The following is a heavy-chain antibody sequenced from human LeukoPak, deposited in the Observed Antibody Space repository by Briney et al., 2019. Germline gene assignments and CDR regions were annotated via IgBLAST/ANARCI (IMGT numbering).Heavy chain of an antibody. CDR2: ISGSGGST. CDR3: AKPLTVAGDAFDI. J-gene: IGHJ3*02. CDR1: GFTFISYA. V-gene: IGHV3-23*01. D-gene: IGHD5-12*01. Sequence: GGSLRLSCPASGFTFISYAMSSVRQAPGRGLEWVSAISGSGGSTYYADSVKVRFTISRDNSKNTLYLQMNSLRAEDTAVYYCAKPLTVAGDAFDIWAQGTMVTVS.